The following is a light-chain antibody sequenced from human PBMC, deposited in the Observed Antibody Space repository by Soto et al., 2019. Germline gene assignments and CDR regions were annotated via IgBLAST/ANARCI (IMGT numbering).Light chain of an antibody. V-gene: IGKV3-20*01. CDR2: GAS. CDR3: QQYASSPRT. Sequence: EIVLTQSPGTLSLIRGERATFSCRTSQSVSATYLAWYQKKPGQAPRLLIYGASNRATGIPDRFSGSGSRTDFTLTISRLEPDDSAVYYCQQYASSPRTFGQGTKVEI. CDR1: QSVSATY. J-gene: IGKJ1*01.